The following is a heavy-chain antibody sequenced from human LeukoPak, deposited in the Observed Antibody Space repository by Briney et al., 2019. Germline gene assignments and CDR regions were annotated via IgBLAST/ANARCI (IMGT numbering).Heavy chain of an antibody. J-gene: IGHJ4*02. D-gene: IGHD4-17*01. CDR2: ISAYNGNT. CDR3: ARDRDTVTNVDFDY. Sequence: ASVKVSCKASGYTFTSYGISWVRQAPGQGLEWMGWISAYNGNTNYAQKLQGRVTMTTDTSTSTAYMELRSLRSDDTAVYYCARDRDTVTNVDFDYWGQGTLVTVSS. V-gene: IGHV1-18*01. CDR1: GYTFTSYG.